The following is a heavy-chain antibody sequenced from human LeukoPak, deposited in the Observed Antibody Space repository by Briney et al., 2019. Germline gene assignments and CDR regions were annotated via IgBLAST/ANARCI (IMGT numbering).Heavy chain of an antibody. Sequence: PSETLSLTCTVSGGSISSYYWSWIRQPPGKGLEWIGYIYYSGGTNYNPSLKSRVTISVDTSKNQFSLKLSSVTAADTAVYYCARAEYQLLSAYYYYYMDVWGKGTTVTVSS. V-gene: IGHV4-59*01. CDR3: ARAEYQLLSAYYYYYMDV. CDR2: IYYSGGT. J-gene: IGHJ6*03. D-gene: IGHD2-2*01. CDR1: GGSISSYY.